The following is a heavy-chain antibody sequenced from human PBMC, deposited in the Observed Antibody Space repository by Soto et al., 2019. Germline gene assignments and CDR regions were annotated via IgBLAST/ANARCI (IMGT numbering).Heavy chain of an antibody. CDR1: GVSIKSGGYY. CDR3: AREGSYSAYNFAHGIQLWSFDF. V-gene: IGHV4-61*02. Sequence: PSETLSLTCSVSGVSIKSGGYYWSWVRQPAGKGLEWIGRIFSSGSTSFNPSLESRVAMSVDTSKNHFSLNLSSVTAADMAVYYCAREGSYSAYNFAHGIQLWSFDFWGQGALVTVSS. CDR2: IFSSGST. D-gene: IGHD5-12*01. J-gene: IGHJ4*02.